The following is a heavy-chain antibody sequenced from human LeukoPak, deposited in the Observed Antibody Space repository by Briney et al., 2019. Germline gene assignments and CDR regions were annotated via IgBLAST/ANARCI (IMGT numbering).Heavy chain of an antibody. J-gene: IGHJ5*02. CDR1: GYTFTGYY. CDR2: INTDTGDT. D-gene: IGHD2/OR15-2a*01. CDR3: ARSQGQYVSLKNWFDP. V-gene: IGHV1-3*04. Sequence: GASVKVSCKASGYTFTGYYMHWVRQAPGQRLEWVGWINTDTGDTKYSQRFRGRLTITRDTSASTAYMELSGLTSEDTAVYFCARSQGQYVSLKNWFDPWGQGTLVTVSS.